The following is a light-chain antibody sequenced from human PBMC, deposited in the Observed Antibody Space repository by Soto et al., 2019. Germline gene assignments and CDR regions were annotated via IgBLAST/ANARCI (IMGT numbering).Light chain of an antibody. CDR2: GAS. CDR3: QQYGSSAWT. V-gene: IGKV3-20*01. Sequence: EIVLTQSPGTLSLSPGERATLSCRASQSVSSSYLAWYQQKPGQAPRLLMYGASSRATGIPDRFRGSGSGTDFTLTISRLEPEDFAVYYCQQYGSSAWTFGQGTKVDIK. J-gene: IGKJ1*01. CDR1: QSVSSSY.